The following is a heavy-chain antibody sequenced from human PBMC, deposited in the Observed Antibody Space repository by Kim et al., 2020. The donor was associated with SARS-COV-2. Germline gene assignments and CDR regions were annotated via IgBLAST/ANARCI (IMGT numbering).Heavy chain of an antibody. J-gene: IGHJ6*02. D-gene: IGHD3-9*01. Sequence: FTISRDNSKNTLYLQMNSLRAEDTAVYYCAKGGLRYFDWLFPDYYYGMDVWGQGTTVTVSS. V-gene: IGHV3-23*01. CDR3: AKGGLRYFDWLFPDYYYGMDV.